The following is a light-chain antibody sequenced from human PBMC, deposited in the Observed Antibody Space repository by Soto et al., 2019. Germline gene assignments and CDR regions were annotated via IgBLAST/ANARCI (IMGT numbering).Light chain of an antibody. Sequence: DIQMTQSPSSLSASVGDRVTITCRASQGINSYLAWYQQKPGRVPKLLIYAASTLQPGVPTRFSGSGSGTDFTLTIICLQPEVVSSEFWQMYNRAPHTFGLGTQREIK. CDR3: QMYNRAPHT. CDR1: QGINSY. CDR2: AAS. J-gene: IGKJ2*01. V-gene: IGKV1-27*01.